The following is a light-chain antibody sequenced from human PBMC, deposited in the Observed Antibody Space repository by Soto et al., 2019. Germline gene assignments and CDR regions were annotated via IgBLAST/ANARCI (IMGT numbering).Light chain of an antibody. CDR2: SNN. V-gene: IGLV1-44*01. J-gene: IGLJ1*01. CDR3: AAWDDSLNGL. Sequence: QSALTQPPSASGTPGQTVTISCSGSRSNIGTKTVNWYRQFPGTAPKLLIYSNNQRPSGVPDRFSGSKSGTSASLAISGLLSADEAVYYCAAWDDSLNGLFGTGTKVTVL. CDR1: RSNIGTKT.